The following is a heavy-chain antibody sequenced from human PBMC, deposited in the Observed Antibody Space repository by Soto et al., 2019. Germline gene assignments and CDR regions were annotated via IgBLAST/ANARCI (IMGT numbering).Heavy chain of an antibody. J-gene: IGHJ4*02. CDR2: IYYSGST. V-gene: IGHV4-39*01. D-gene: IGHD2-21*01. Sequence: SETLSLTCTVSGGSISSSSYYWGWIRQPPGKGLEWIGSIYYSGSTYYNPSLKSRVTISVDTSKNQFSLKLSSVTAADTAVYYCARLRRRRSTYSSPIYRVEEDYWGQGTLVTVSS. CDR1: GGSISSSSYY. CDR3: ARLRRRRSTYSSPIYRVEEDY.